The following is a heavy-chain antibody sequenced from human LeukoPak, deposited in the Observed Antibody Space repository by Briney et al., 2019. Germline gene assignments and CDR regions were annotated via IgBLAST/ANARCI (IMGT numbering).Heavy chain of an antibody. CDR2: IYSGGSGGYT. J-gene: IGHJ4*02. V-gene: IGHV3-53*01. D-gene: IGHD2-21*02. CDR1: GITVSSNY. Sequence: GGSLRLSCAASGITVSSNYMSWVRQAPGKGLEWVSVIYSGGSGGYTYYADSVKGRFTISRDNSKNTLYLQMNSLRAEDTAVYYCARTRTEYCGGDCYRAIFDYWGQGTLVTVSS. CDR3: ARTRTEYCGGDCYRAIFDY.